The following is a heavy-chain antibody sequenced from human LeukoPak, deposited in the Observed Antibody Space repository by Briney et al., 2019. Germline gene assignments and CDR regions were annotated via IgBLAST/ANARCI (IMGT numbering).Heavy chain of an antibody. CDR1: GFTFSTYS. Sequence: GGSLRLSCAASGFTFSTYSMNWVRQAPGKGLEWVSSISSSNSYIYYADSVKGRFTISRDNAKNSLYLQMNSLRAEDTALYYCARDDSGWYFHYWGQGTLVTVSS. CDR3: ARDDSGWYFHY. J-gene: IGHJ4*02. V-gene: IGHV3-21*04. D-gene: IGHD6-19*01. CDR2: ISSSNSYI.